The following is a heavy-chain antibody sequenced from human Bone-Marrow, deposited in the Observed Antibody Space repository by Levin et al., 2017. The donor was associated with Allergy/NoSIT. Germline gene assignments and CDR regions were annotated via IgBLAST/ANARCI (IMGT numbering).Heavy chain of an antibody. CDR2: IQYDGTTT. Sequence: GGSLRLSCAASGFAFSTYWMYWVRQAPGKGLLWVSRIQYDGTTTAYADSVKGRFTISRDNAKNTLYLQMDSLRAEDTAVYFCARDRRFGELLNPPYDYWGQGTLVTVSS. CDR1: GFAFSTYW. CDR3: ARDRRFGELLNPPYDY. V-gene: IGHV3-74*01. J-gene: IGHJ4*02. D-gene: IGHD3-10*01.